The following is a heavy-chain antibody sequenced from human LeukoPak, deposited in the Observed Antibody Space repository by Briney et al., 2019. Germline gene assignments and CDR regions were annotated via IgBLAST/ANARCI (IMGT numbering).Heavy chain of an antibody. CDR1: GGSFSGYY. D-gene: IGHD6-19*01. CDR3: AREQWLVGNWFDP. J-gene: IGHJ5*02. CDR2: INHSGST. Sequence: SETLSLTCAVYGGSFSGYYWSWIRQPPGKGLEWIGEINHSGSTNYNPSLKSRVTISVDTSKNQFSLKLSSVTAADTAVYYCAREQWLVGNWFDPWGQGTLVTVSS. V-gene: IGHV4-34*01.